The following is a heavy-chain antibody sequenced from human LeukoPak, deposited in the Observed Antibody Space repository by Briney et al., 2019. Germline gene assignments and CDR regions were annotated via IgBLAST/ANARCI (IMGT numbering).Heavy chain of an antibody. D-gene: IGHD3-22*01. CDR3: AKGGYDSSGYSFDP. CDR1: GFTFSSYG. J-gene: IGHJ5*02. CDR2: IWYDGSNK. V-gene: IGHV3-33*06. Sequence: GRSLRLSCAASGFTFSSYGMHWVRQAPGKGLEWVAVIWYDGSNKYYADSVKGRFTISRDNSKNTLYLRMNSLRAEDTAAYYCAKGGYDSSGYSFDPWGQGTLVTVSS.